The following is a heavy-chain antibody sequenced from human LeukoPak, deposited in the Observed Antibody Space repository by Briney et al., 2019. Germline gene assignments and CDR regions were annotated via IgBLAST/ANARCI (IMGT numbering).Heavy chain of an antibody. CDR2: INHRGHP. D-gene: IGHD3-22*01. V-gene: IGHV4-34*01. CDR1: GGSFTGYH. J-gene: IGHJ4*02. CDR3: ARDPTTVVSVPYYFDF. Sequence: PSETLSLTCAVYGGSFTGYHWNWIRQSPQRGLEWIGEINHRGHPHYNPSLESRLTISVDTSKNQFSLTLGSVTGADTAVYYCARDPTTVVSVPYYFDFWGKGTPVTVSS.